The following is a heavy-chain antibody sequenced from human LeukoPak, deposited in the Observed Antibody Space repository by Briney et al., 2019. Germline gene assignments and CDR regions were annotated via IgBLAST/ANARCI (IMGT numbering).Heavy chain of an antibody. CDR2: TYYRSKWYN. CDR3: ARAPAGPYGYFEY. J-gene: IGHJ4*02. Sequence: SQTLSLTCAISGDSVSSNKAIWHWIRQCPSRGLEWLGRTYYRSKWYNDDALSVKSRITISPDTSKNQFSLQLNSVTPEDTAVYYCARAPAGPYGYFEYWGQGTLVTVSS. V-gene: IGHV6-1*01. D-gene: IGHD2-2*01. CDR1: GDSVSSNKAI.